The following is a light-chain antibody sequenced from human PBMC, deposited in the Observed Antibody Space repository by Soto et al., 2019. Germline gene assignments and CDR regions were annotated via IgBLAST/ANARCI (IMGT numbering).Light chain of an antibody. Sequence: VVTLSPGTLSLSTGERATLHCRASQSVSSNFLVWYQQKPGQAPRLLIYGASTRATGIPERFSGSGSGTEFTLTISSLQSEDFAVYYCQQYTNWPKTFGQGAKVDIK. J-gene: IGKJ1*01. CDR2: GAS. CDR3: QQYTNWPKT. CDR1: QSVSSN. V-gene: IGKV3D-15*01.